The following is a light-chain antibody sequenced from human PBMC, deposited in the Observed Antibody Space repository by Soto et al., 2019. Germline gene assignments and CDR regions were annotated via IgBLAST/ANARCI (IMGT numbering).Light chain of an antibody. CDR2: EVS. CDR1: SSDVGGYNY. CDR3: SSFTSSSTQV. J-gene: IGLJ1*01. Sequence: QSALTQPASVSGSPGQSITISCTGTSSDVGGYNYVSWYQQHPGKVPKLMIYEVSNRPSGVVNRVSGSKSGNTASLTISGRQAEDEADYYCSSFTSSSTQVFGTGTKLTVL. V-gene: IGLV2-14*01.